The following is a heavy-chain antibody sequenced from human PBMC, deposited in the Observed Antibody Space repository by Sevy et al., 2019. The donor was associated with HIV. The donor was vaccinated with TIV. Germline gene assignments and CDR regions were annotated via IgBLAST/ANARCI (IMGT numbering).Heavy chain of an antibody. V-gene: IGHV3-23*01. J-gene: IGHJ4*02. CDR3: AREGCTRPHDY. Sequence: GGSLRLSCAVSGFNFNIYSMSWVRLAPDKGLEWVSTLSFGCGKIHYADSVKGRFIISRDDSKNTLYLQMNSLRAEDTAVYFCAREGCTRPHDYWGQGTLVTVSS. CDR1: GFNFNIYS. D-gene: IGHD2-8*01. CDR2: LSFGCGKI.